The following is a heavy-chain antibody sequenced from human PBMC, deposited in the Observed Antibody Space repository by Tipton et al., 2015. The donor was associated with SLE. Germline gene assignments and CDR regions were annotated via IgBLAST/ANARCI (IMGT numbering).Heavy chain of an antibody. J-gene: IGHJ5*02. CDR3: ARVDYGAPNWFDP. V-gene: IGHV4-34*01. CDR1: GGSFSDYY. Sequence: TLSLTCAVYGGSFSDYYWSWIRQPPGKGLEWIGEINHSGSTNYNPALKSRVTISVDTSKNQFSLRLSSVTAADTAVYYCARVDYGAPNWFDPWGQGTLVTFSS. D-gene: IGHD4-17*01. CDR2: INHSGST.